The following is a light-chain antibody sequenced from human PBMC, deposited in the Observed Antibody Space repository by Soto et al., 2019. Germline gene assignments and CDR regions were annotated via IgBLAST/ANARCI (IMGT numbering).Light chain of an antibody. V-gene: IGLV7-46*01. CDR2: DTN. Sequence: QTVVTQEPSLTVSPGGTVTLTCGSSTGAVTSGHYPYWFQQKPGQAPRTLIYDTNNKHSWTPARFSGSLLGGKAALTLSGAQPEDEAEYYCLLLYPGTRRVFGGGTKLNVL. J-gene: IGLJ1*01. CDR3: LLLYPGTRRV. CDR1: TGAVTSGHY.